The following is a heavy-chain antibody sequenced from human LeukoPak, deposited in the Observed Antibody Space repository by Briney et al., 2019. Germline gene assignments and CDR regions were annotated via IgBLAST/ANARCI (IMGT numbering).Heavy chain of an antibody. CDR1: GFTFSSYA. CDR2: ISYDGSNK. Sequence: GGSLRLSCAASGFTFSSYAMHWVRQAPGKGLEWVAVISYDGSNKYYADSVKGRFTISRDNSKNTLYLQMNSLRSDDTAVYYCARVLNFGGSYSVNWFDPWGQGTLVTVSS. CDR3: ARVLNFGGSYSVNWFDP. J-gene: IGHJ5*02. V-gene: IGHV3-30-3*01. D-gene: IGHD1-26*01.